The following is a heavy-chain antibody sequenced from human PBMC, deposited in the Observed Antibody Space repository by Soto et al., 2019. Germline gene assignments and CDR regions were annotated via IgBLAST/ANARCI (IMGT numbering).Heavy chain of an antibody. CDR2: ISSSGSTI. J-gene: IGHJ6*02. D-gene: IGHD3-22*01. CDR1: GFTFSDYY. CDR3: AGSYDSSGFHYYGMDV. Sequence: QVQLVESGGGLVKPGGSLRLSCAASGFTFSDYYMSWIRQAPGKGLEWVSYISSSGSTIYYADSVKGRFTISRDNAKNSLYLQMNSLRADDMAVDYCAGSYDSSGFHYYGMDVWGQGTTVTVSS. V-gene: IGHV3-11*01.